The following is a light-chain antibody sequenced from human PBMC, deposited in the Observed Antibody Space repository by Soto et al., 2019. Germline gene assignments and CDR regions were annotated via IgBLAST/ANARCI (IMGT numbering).Light chain of an antibody. V-gene: IGKV3-15*01. CDR1: QSVSSN. J-gene: IGKJ5*01. CDR3: QQYGFSPIT. Sequence: EIVMTQSPATLSVSPGERATLSCRASQSVSSNLAWYQQRPGQAPRLLIYGASTRATGIPARFSGSGSGTDFTLTISSLEPEDFAVYSCQQYGFSPITFGQGTRLEIK. CDR2: GAS.